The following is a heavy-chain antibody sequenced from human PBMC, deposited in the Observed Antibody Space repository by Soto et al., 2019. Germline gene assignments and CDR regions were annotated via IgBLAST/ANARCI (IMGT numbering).Heavy chain of an antibody. CDR3: ARRDSSGWYSLDY. CDR2: VSPSGSNT. J-gene: IGHJ4*02. CDR1: GFIFSNYP. Sequence: GGSLRLSCAVSGFIFSNYPMSWVRQAPGKGLEWVSSVSPSGSNTYYADSVKGRFTMSRDNSDNRLHLQMNGLRAEDTAVYFCARRDSSGWYSLDYWGQGTLVTVSS. V-gene: IGHV3-23*01. D-gene: IGHD6-19*01.